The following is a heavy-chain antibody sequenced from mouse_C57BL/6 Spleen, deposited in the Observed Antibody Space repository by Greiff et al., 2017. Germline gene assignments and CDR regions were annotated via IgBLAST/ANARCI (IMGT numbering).Heavy chain of an antibody. V-gene: IGHV5-9*01. Sequence: EVKVVESGGGLVKPGGSLKLSCAASGFTFSSYTMSWVRQTPEKRLEWVATISGGGGNTYYPDSVKGRFTISRDNAKNTLYLQMSSLRSEDTALYYCAPFYDYDRGTWFAYWGQGTLVTVSA. CDR2: ISGGGGNT. CDR1: GFTFSSYT. J-gene: IGHJ3*01. D-gene: IGHD2-4*01. CDR3: APFYDYDRGTWFAY.